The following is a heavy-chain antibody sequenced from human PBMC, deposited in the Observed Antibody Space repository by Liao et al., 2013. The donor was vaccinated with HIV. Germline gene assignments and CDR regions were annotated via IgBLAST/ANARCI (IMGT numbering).Heavy chain of an antibody. J-gene: IGHJ2*01. CDR3: ARIWSSGVEHFDL. V-gene: IGHV4-4*07. CDR1: VGSISNFY. D-gene: IGHD6-6*01. Sequence: QVQLQESGPGLVKPSETLSLTCSVSVGSISNFYWNWLRQPAGKGLEWIGRIYSTGSTNYNPSLKSRVTMSIDTSKKQFSLKLSSVTAADTAIYYCARIWSSGVEHFDLWGRGTLVSVSS. CDR2: IYSTGST.